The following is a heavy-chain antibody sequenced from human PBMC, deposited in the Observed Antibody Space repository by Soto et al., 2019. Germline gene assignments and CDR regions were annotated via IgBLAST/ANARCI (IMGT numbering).Heavy chain of an antibody. CDR1: GGTFSSYA. D-gene: IGHD3-22*01. V-gene: IGHV1-69*13. CDR2: IIPIFGTA. J-gene: IGHJ4*02. Sequence: SVKVSCKASGGTFSSYAISWVRQASGQGLEWMGGIIPIFGTANYAQKFQGRVTITADESTSTAYMELSSLRSEDTAVYYCARDLLSYYYDSSGYQVWGQGTLVTVSS. CDR3: ARDLLSYYYDSSGYQV.